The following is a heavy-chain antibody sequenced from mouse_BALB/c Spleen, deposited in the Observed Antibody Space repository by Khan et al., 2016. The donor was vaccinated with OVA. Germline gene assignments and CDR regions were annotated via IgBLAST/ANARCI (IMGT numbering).Heavy chain of an antibody. CDR2: INTYTGEP. D-gene: IGHD2-4*01. Sequence: QIQLVQSGPELKKPGETVKISCKASGYTFTNYGMNWVKQAPGKGLKWMGWINTYTGEPTYADDFKGRFAFSLETSASTAYLQINNLKNEDMATYFYARSLMIRRYFDVWGAGTTVTVSS. J-gene: IGHJ1*01. CDR1: GYTFTNYG. V-gene: IGHV9-1*02. CDR3: ARSLMIRRYFDV.